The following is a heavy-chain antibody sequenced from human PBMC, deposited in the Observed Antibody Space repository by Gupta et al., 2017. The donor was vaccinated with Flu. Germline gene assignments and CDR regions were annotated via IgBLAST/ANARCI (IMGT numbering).Heavy chain of an antibody. Sequence: QVQLQQWGAGLLKPSETLSLTCAVYGGSFSGYYWSWIRQPPGKGLEWIGEINHSGSTNYNPSLKSRVTISVDTSKNQFSLKLSSVTAADTAVYYCARVRSSGWYPLFDYWGQGTLVTVSS. J-gene: IGHJ4*02. CDR3: ARVRSSGWYPLFDY. CDR2: INHSGST. CDR1: GGSFSGYY. V-gene: IGHV4-34*01. D-gene: IGHD6-19*01.